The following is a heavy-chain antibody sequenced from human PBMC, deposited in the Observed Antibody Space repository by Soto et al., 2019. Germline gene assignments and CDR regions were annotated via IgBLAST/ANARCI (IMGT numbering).Heavy chain of an antibody. CDR1: GFTFSSYG. V-gene: IGHV3-48*02. CDR2: ISSSSSTI. Sequence: EVQLVESGGGLVQPGGSLRLSCAASGFTFSSYGMNWVRQAPGKGLEWVSYISSSSSTIYYADSVKGRFTISRDNAKNSLYLQMNSLRDEDTAVYYCAREAAAGYLNWFDPWGQGTLVTVSS. J-gene: IGHJ5*02. CDR3: AREAAAGYLNWFDP. D-gene: IGHD6-13*01.